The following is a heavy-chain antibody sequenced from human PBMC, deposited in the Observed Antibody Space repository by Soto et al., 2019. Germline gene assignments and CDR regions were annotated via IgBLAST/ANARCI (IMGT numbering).Heavy chain of an antibody. D-gene: IGHD3-3*01. CDR3: TTDFPHYDFWSGEYYYYGMDV. Sequence: GGSLRLSCAASGFTFSSYWMNWVRQAPGKGLEWVGRIKSKTDGGTTDYAAPVKGRFTISRDDSKNTLYLQMNSLKTEDTAVYYCTTDFPHYDFWSGEYYYYGMDVWGQGTTVTVSS. V-gene: IGHV3-15*07. J-gene: IGHJ6*02. CDR1: GFTFSSYW. CDR2: IKSKTDGGTT.